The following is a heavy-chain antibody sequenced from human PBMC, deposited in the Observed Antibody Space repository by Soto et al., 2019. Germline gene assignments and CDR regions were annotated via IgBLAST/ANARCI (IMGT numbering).Heavy chain of an antibody. J-gene: IGHJ6*02. Sequence: QVQLVQSGAEVKKPGSSVKVSCKASGGTFSRYSITWVRQAPGHGLEWIGRIIPIFGIASYAQKFQGRVTSTADESTIIAYMELSSLRSDDTAVYYCAREDRDREMGLVPAAIDGMDVWGQGTTVTVSS. CDR1: GGTFSRYS. CDR2: IIPIFGIA. V-gene: IGHV1-69*08. D-gene: IGHD2-2*01. CDR3: AREDRDREMGLVPAAIDGMDV.